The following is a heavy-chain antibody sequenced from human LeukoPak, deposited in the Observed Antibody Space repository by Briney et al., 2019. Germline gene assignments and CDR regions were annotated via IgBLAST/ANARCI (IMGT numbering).Heavy chain of an antibody. Sequence: EGSLRLSCAASGFTFSSYGMHWVRQAPGKGLEWVAVIWYDGSNKYYADSVKGRFTISRDNSKNTLYLQMNSLRAEDTAVYYCARDSLGAAYYYYGMDVWGQGTTVTVSS. CDR1: GFTFSSYG. CDR2: IWYDGSNK. J-gene: IGHJ6*02. V-gene: IGHV3-33*01. D-gene: IGHD1-26*01. CDR3: ARDSLGAAYYYYGMDV.